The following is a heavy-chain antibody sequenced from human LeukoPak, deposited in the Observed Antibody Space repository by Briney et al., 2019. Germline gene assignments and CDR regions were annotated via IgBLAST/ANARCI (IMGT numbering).Heavy chain of an antibody. Sequence: ASVKVSCKASGYTFTSYGITLMRQAPGQGLEWMGWISTNNGNTNYVQKFQGRVTMTTDTSTSTAYMELRSLTPDDTAVYYCARDLEFPDYWGQGTLVTVSS. CDR3: ARDLEFPDY. J-gene: IGHJ4*02. CDR2: ISTNNGNT. CDR1: GYTFTSYG. D-gene: IGHD3-3*01. V-gene: IGHV1-18*01.